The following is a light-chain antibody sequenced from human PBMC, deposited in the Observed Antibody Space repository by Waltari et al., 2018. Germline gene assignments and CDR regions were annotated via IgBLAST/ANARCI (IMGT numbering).Light chain of an antibody. CDR1: QSVSKY. CDR3: QKYGTLPAT. V-gene: IGKV3-20*01. J-gene: IGKJ1*01. CDR2: DAS. Sequence: EIVLTQTPGTLYLSRGARATRACRASQSVSKYLAWYQQKPGQARRHLIYDASNRATGIPDRFSGSGWGTDFSLTISRLEPEDCAVYYCQKYGTLPATFGQGTKVQMK.